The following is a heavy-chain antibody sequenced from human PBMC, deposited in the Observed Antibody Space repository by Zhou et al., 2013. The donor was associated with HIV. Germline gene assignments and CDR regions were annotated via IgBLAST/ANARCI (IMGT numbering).Heavy chain of an antibody. D-gene: IGHD1-1*01. J-gene: IGHJ5*02. V-gene: IGHV1-18*01. CDR2: ISAYNGNT. CDR3: ARDRDGTSDNWFDP. CDR1: GGTFTSYG. Sequence: QVQLVQSGAEVKKPGSSVKVSCKASGGTFTSYGISWVRQAPGQGLEWMGWISAYNGNTNNAQKFQGRVTMTTDTFTSTAYMELRSLRSDDTAVYYCARDRDGTSDNWFDPWGQGTLVTVSS.